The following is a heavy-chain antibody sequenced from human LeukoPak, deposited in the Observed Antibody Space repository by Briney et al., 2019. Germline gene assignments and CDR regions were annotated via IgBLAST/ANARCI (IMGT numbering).Heavy chain of an antibody. CDR2: IYYSGST. Sequence: MASETLSLTCTVAGGSISSYYWSWVRQPPGKGLEWIGYIYYSGSTNYNPSLKSRVTISVDTSKNQFSLKLSSVTAADTAVYYCAMLRGNFDYWGQGTLVTVSS. CDR3: AMLRGNFDY. D-gene: IGHD3-10*01. J-gene: IGHJ4*02. CDR1: GGSISSYY. V-gene: IGHV4-59*01.